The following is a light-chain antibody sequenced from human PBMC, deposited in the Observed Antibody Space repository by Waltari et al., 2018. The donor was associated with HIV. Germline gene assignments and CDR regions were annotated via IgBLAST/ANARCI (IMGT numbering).Light chain of an antibody. J-gene: IGKJ1*01. CDR1: PCISNS. Sequence: DIQMTQSPSSLSASVGDRVTITCRASPCISNSLAWYQQKPRKAPKLLLYAASRLQSGVPSRFSGSGSGTDCTITISSLQPEDFATYYCQQYYSTPRTFGQGTKVEIK. CDR3: QQYYSTPRT. V-gene: IGKV1-NL1*01. CDR2: AAS.